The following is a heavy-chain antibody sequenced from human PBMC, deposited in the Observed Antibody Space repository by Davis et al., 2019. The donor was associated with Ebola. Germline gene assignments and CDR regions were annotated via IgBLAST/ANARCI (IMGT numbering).Heavy chain of an antibody. CDR3: ASLLTYYYGSGIYSSPYYFDY. Sequence: MPGGSLTLSCTVSGGSISSSSYHWGWIRQPPGKGLEWIGSMYYSGSTYYNPSLKSRVTISVDTSKNQFSLKLSSVTAADTVVYYCASLLTYYYGSGIYSSPYYFDYWGQGTLVTVSS. CDR2: MYYSGST. J-gene: IGHJ4*02. CDR1: GGSISSSSYH. V-gene: IGHV4-39*01. D-gene: IGHD3-10*01.